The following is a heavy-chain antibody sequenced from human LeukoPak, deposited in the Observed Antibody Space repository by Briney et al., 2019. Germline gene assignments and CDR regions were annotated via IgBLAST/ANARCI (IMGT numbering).Heavy chain of an antibody. CDR3: ARVAPYYDAFDI. D-gene: IGHD3-10*01. CDR2: IYSGGST. J-gene: IGHJ3*02. CDR1: GFTVSSNY. Sequence: GGSLRLSCAASGFTVSSNYMSWVRQAPGKGLEWVSVIYSGGSTYYADSVKGRFTISRDNSKNTLYLQMNSLRAEDTAVYYCARVAPYYDAFDIRGQGTMVTVSS. V-gene: IGHV3-66*01.